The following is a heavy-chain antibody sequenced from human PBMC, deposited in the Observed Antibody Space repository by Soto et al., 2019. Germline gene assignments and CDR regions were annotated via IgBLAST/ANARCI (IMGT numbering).Heavy chain of an antibody. D-gene: IGHD6-25*01. CDR2: ISYDGTNK. V-gene: IGHV3-30*03. J-gene: IGHJ6*02. Sequence: GGSLRLSCAASGFTFSTYGMHWVRQAPGKGLEWVAVISYDGTNKYYADSVKGRFTISRDNSKNTLSLQINNLRAEDTAVYYCARGSGGNYGYYGLDVWGQGTTVTVSS. CDR3: ARGSGGNYGYYGLDV. CDR1: GFTFSTYG.